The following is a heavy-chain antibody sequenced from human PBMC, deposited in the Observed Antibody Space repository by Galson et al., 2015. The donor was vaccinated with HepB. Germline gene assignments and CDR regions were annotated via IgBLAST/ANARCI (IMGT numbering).Heavy chain of an antibody. D-gene: IGHD6-19*01. CDR2: INAGNGNT. V-gene: IGHV1-3*01. CDR3: ARASVRGAVAGPLGWFDP. J-gene: IGHJ5*02. CDR1: GYTFTSYA. Sequence: SVKVSCKASGYTFTSYAMHWVRQAPGQRLEWMGWINAGNGNTKYSQKFQGRVTITRDTCASTAYMELSSLRSEDTAVYYCARASVRGAVAGPLGWFDPWGQGTLVTVSS.